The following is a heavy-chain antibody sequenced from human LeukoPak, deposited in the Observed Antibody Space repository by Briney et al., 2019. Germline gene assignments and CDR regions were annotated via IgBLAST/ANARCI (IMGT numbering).Heavy chain of an antibody. CDR3: ASDSHIVVVTAIHRYFQH. CDR1: GYTFTGYY. J-gene: IGHJ1*01. V-gene: IGHV1-2*06. Sequence: ASVKVSCKASGYTFTGYYMHWVRQVPGQGLEWMGRINPNSGGTNYAQKFQGRVTMTRDTSTSTAYMELSRLRSDDTAVYYCASDSHIVVVTAIHRYFQHWGQGTLVTVSS. D-gene: IGHD2-21*02. CDR2: INPNSGGT.